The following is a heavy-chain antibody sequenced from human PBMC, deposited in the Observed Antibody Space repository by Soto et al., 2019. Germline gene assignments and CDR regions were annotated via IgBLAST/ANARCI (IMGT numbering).Heavy chain of an antibody. CDR3: AKAKFAYGDYDGRFDY. J-gene: IGHJ4*02. D-gene: IGHD4-17*01. CDR2: ILHDGSNK. Sequence: GGSLRLSCAASGFTFSSYGMHWVRQAPGKGLEWVAVILHDGSNKYYADSVKGRFTISRDNPKNTLYLQMNSLRAEDTAVYYCAKAKFAYGDYDGRFDYWGQGTLDTVSS. V-gene: IGHV3-30*18. CDR1: GFTFSSYG.